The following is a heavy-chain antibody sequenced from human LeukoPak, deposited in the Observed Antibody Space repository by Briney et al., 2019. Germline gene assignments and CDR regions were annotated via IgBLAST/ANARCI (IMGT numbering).Heavy chain of an antibody. Sequence: PSETLSLTCTVSGGSISSYYWSWIRQPPGKGLEWIGYIYYSGSTNYNPSLKSRVTISVDTSKNQFSLKLSSVTAADTAVYYCARTHLGLYYGMDVWGQGTTVTVSS. D-gene: IGHD7-27*01. CDR3: ARTHLGLYYGMDV. J-gene: IGHJ6*02. CDR2: IYYSGST. V-gene: IGHV4-59*08. CDR1: GGSISSYY.